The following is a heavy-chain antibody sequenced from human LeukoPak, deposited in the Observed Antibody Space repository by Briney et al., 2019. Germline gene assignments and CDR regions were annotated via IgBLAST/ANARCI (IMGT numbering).Heavy chain of an antibody. CDR1: GGSISSYY. CDR2: IYTSGST. Sequence: SETLSLTCTVSGGSISSYYWSWIRQPAAKGLEWIGRIYTSGSTNYNPSLTSRVTMSVDTSKKQFSLKLSSVTAADTAVYYCARAGRKWFGELFFDYWGQGTLVTVSS. D-gene: IGHD3-10*01. CDR3: ARAGRKWFGELFFDY. J-gene: IGHJ4*02. V-gene: IGHV4-4*07.